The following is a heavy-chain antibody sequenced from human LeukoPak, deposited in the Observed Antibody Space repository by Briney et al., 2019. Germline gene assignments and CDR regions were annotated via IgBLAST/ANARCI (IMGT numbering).Heavy chain of an antibody. CDR2: IWYDGSNK. D-gene: IGHD3-10*01. CDR3: ARGSLLWFGELAPFDP. CDR1: GFTFSSYG. V-gene: IGHV3-33*01. Sequence: GGSLRLSCAASGFTFSSYGMHWVRQAPGKGLEWVAVIWYDGSNKYYGDSVKGRFTISRDNSKNTLYLRMNSLRAEDTAVYYCARGSLLWFGELAPFDPWGQGTLVTVSS. J-gene: IGHJ5*02.